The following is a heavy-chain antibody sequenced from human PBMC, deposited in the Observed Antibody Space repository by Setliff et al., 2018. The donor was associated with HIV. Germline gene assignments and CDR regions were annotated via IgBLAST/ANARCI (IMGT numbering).Heavy chain of an antibody. Sequence: GGSLRLSCAGSGFTFSSHAMHWVRQAPGKGLEWVAVITYDGSNKYYADSVNGRFTISRDNSKNTLSLQINSLRGEDTAVYYCAREWNGGYDYWGQGTLVTVSS. V-gene: IGHV3-30*04. CDR3: AREWNGGYDY. CDR1: GFTFSSHA. CDR2: ITYDGSNK. D-gene: IGHD2-8*01. J-gene: IGHJ4*02.